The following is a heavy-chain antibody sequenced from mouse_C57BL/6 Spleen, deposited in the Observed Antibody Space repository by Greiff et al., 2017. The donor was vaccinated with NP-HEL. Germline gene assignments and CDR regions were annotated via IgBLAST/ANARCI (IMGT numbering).Heavy chain of an antibody. CDR1: GYSITSGYY. J-gene: IGHJ2*01. D-gene: IGHD1-1*01. CDR2: ISYDGSN. CDR3: ARVITTAHFDY. V-gene: IGHV3-6*01. Sequence: VQLKESGPGLVKPSQSLSLTCSVTGYSITSGYYWNWIRQFPGNKLEWMGYISYDGSNNYNPSLKNRISITRDTSKNQFFLKLNSVTTEDTATYYCARVITTAHFDYWGQGTTLTVSS.